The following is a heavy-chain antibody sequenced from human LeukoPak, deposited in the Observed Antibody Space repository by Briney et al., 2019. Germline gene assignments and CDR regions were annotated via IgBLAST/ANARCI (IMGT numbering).Heavy chain of an antibody. CDR1: GYTFTGYY. CDR2: INPNSGGT. Sequence: ASVKVSCKASGYTFTGYYMHWVRQAPGQGLEWMGRINPNSGGTNYAQKFQGRVTVTRDTSISTAYMELSRLRSDDTAVYYCARGVDSSGISDFDYWGQGTLVTVSS. CDR3: ARGVDSSGISDFDY. J-gene: IGHJ4*02. V-gene: IGHV1-2*06. D-gene: IGHD6-19*01.